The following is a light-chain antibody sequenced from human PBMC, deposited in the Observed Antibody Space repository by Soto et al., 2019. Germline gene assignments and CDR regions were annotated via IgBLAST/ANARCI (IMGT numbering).Light chain of an antibody. CDR1: SSDVGGYNY. CDR2: DVS. Sequence: QSVLTQPASVSGSPGQSITISCTGTSSDVGGYNYVSWYQQHPGKAPKLMIYDVSNRPSGVSNRFSGSKSGNTASLTISGLQAEDEADYYCSSYTSSSTEVFGGGTKLIV. V-gene: IGLV2-14*01. CDR3: SSYTSSSTEV. J-gene: IGLJ2*01.